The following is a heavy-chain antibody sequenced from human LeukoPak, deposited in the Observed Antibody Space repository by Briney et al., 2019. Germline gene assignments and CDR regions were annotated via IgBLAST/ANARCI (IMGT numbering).Heavy chain of an antibody. J-gene: IGHJ4*02. Sequence: GGSLRLSCAASGFTFSSYSLNWVRQAPGKGLEWVSSISSSSSYIYYADSVKGRFTISRDNAKNSLYLQMYSLRAEDTAVYYCARAAGSSGWYFEYYFDYWGQGTLVTVSS. CDR1: GFTFSSYS. CDR3: ARAAGSSGWYFEYYFDY. V-gene: IGHV3-21*01. CDR2: ISSSSSYI. D-gene: IGHD6-19*01.